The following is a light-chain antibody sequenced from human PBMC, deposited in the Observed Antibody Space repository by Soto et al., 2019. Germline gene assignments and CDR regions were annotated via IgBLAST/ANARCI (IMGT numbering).Light chain of an antibody. CDR1: QSVRSSF. J-gene: IGKJ2*01. CDR3: QQYGSSPYT. Sequence: EIVLTQSPDTLSLSPGERATLSCRASQSVRSSFLAWYQQKPGQSPRLLIYAATSRATGIPERFSGSGSETDFTLTIYRLEPEDFAVYYCQQYGSSPYTFGQGTKLEI. V-gene: IGKV3-20*01. CDR2: AAT.